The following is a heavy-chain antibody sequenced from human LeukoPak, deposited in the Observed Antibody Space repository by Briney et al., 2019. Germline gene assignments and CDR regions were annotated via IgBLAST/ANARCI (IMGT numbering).Heavy chain of an antibody. CDR3: ATGRGYSGYDGFQLDY. Sequence: ASVKVSCKVSGHTLTELSMHWVRQAPGKGLEWMGGFDPEDGETIYAQKFQGRVTMTEDTSTDTAYMELSSLRSEDTAVYYCATGRGYSGYDGFQLDYWGQGTLVTVSS. CDR2: FDPEDGET. J-gene: IGHJ4*02. D-gene: IGHD5-12*01. CDR1: GHTLTELS. V-gene: IGHV1-24*01.